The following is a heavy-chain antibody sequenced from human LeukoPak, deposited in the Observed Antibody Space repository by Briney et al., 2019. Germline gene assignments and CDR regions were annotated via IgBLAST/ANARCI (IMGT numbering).Heavy chain of an antibody. Sequence: GASVKVSCKASGYTFTSYGISWVRQAPGQGLEWMGWISAYNGNTNYAQKLQGRVTMTTDTSTSTAYMELRSLRSDDTAVYYCARDGRYDFWSGREPRPQLYYYYYYMDVWGKGTTVTVSS. V-gene: IGHV1-18*01. J-gene: IGHJ6*03. CDR2: ISAYNGNT. CDR1: GYTFTSYG. D-gene: IGHD3-3*01. CDR3: ARDGRYDFWSGREPRPQLYYYYYYMDV.